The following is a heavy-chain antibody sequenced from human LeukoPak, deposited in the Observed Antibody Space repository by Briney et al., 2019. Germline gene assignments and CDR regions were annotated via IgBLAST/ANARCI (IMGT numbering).Heavy chain of an antibody. CDR2: INPSIGDT. CDR3: ATGATRSRYYYYGMDV. D-gene: IGHD1-26*01. J-gene: IGHJ6*02. V-gene: IGHV1-46*01. CDR1: GYTFTNYY. Sequence: ASVKVSCKASGYTFTNYYIHWVRQAPGQGLEWVGIINPSIGDTKNAQKFQGRVTMTWDTSTSTVYMELSSLRYEDTSVYYCATGATRSRYYYYGMDVWGQGTTVTVSS.